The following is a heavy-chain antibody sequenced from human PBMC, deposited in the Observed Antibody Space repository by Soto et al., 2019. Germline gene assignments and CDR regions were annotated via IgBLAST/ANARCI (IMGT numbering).Heavy chain of an antibody. CDR3: ARGYSSSWYLDYFDY. Sequence: GASVKVSCKASGYTFTGYYMHRVRQAPGQGLEWMGWINPNSGGTNYAQKFQGRVTMTRDTSISTAYMELSRLRSDDTAVYYCARGYSSSWYLDYFDYWGQGTLVTVSS. D-gene: IGHD6-13*01. J-gene: IGHJ4*02. CDR2: INPNSGGT. CDR1: GYTFTGYY. V-gene: IGHV1-2*02.